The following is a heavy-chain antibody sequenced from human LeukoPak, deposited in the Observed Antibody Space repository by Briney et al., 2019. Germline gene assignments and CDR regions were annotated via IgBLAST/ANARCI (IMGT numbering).Heavy chain of an antibody. V-gene: IGHV4-30-2*01. CDR2: IYHSGST. D-gene: IGHD3-3*01. CDR1: GGSISSGGYS. CDR3: ARGTSGLYYYGMDV. J-gene: IGHJ6*02. Sequence: SETLSPTCAVSGGSISSGGYSWSWIRQPPGKGLEWIGYIYHSGSTYYNPSLKSRVTISVDRSKNQSSLKLSSVTAADTAVYYCARGTSGLYYYGMDVWGQGTTVTVSS.